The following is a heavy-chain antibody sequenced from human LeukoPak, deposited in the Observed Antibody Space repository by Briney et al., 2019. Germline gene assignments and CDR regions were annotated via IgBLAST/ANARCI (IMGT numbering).Heavy chain of an antibody. J-gene: IGHJ4*02. CDR3: ARGFRGASFDY. V-gene: IGHV4-39*07. CDR1: GGSISSSSYY. D-gene: IGHD1-26*01. Sequence: SETLSLTCTVSGGSISSSSYYWGWIRQPPGKGLEWIGSIYYSGSTYYNPSLKSRVTISVDTSKKQFSLKVSSVTAADTAVYYCARGFRGASFDYWGQGTLVTVSS. CDR2: IYYSGST.